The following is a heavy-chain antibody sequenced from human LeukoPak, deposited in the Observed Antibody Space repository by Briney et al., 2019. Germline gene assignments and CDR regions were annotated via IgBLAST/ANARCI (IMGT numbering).Heavy chain of an antibody. D-gene: IGHD2-15*01. V-gene: IGHV1-18*01. Sequence: ASVKVSCKASGYTFTNYGISWVRQAPGQGLEWMGWISVYNGNTNYAQKFQGRVTMTTDTSTTTSYMELRSLRSDDTAVYYCARDGVAVYWYFDHWGRGTLVTVSS. CDR1: GYTFTNYG. CDR2: ISVYNGNT. CDR3: ARDGVAVYWYFDH. J-gene: IGHJ2*01.